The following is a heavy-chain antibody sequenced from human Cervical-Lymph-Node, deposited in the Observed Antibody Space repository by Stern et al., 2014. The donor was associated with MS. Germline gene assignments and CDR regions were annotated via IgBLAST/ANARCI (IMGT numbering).Heavy chain of an antibody. V-gene: IGHV1-69*06. J-gene: IGHJ3*01. D-gene: IGHD2-21*01. Sequence: DQLVQSGAEVKSPGSSVKISCKASGGSLSSNPVSWVRQAPGQGLEWMGGIIPIFDSPNYSQKFGGRLTIIADKSTSTTYMELSSVRSEDTAIYYCARDGILQTVDAFDLWGQGTMVTVSS. CDR3: ARDGILQTVDAFDL. CDR1: GGSLSSNP. CDR2: IIPIFDSP.